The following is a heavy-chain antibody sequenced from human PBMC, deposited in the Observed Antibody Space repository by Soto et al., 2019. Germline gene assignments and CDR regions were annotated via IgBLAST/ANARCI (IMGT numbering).Heavy chain of an antibody. CDR2: INSGGSTT. Sequence: EVQLVESGGGLVQPGGSLRLSCAASGFTFSTHWMHWVRQAPGKGLVWVSHINSGGSTTNYADSVKGRFTISRDNAKNTLYLQMNSLRDEDTAVFFCARSHYFDSGTYACDVWGQGTLVTVSS. V-gene: IGHV3-74*01. CDR3: ARSHYFDSGTYACDV. J-gene: IGHJ3*01. CDR1: GFTFSTHW. D-gene: IGHD3-10*01.